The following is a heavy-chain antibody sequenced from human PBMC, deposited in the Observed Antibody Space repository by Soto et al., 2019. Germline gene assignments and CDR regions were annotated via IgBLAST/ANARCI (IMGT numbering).Heavy chain of an antibody. V-gene: IGHV3-21*01. Sequence: EVQLVESGGGLVKPGGSLRLSCAASGFTFSSYSMNWVRQAPGKGLEWVSSISSSSSYIYYAVSVKGRFTISRDNAKNSLYLQMNSLRAEDTAVYYCARDVHYDILTGYYVKSWFDPWGQGTLVTVSS. CDR3: ARDVHYDILTGYYVKSWFDP. CDR1: GFTFSSYS. D-gene: IGHD3-9*01. CDR2: ISSSSSYI. J-gene: IGHJ5*02.